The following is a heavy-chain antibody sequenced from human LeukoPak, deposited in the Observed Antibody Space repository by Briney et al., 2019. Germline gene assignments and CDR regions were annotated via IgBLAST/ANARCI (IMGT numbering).Heavy chain of an antibody. V-gene: IGHV1-69*04. CDR1: GGTFSSYA. CDR2: IIPILGIA. Sequence: SVKVSCKASGGTFSSYAISWVRQAPGQGLEWMGRIIPILGIANYAQKFQGRVTITADKSTSTAYMELSSLRSEDTAVYYCARAARGSGSYSRYYYGVDVWGQGTTVTVSS. CDR3: ARAARGSGSYSRYYYGVDV. D-gene: IGHD1-26*01. J-gene: IGHJ6*02.